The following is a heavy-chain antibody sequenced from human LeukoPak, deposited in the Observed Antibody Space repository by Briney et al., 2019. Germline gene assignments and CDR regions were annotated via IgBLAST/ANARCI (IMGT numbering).Heavy chain of an antibody. CDR1: GYTFTSYY. D-gene: IGHD6-13*01. V-gene: IGHV1-46*01. CDR2: INPSGGST. J-gene: IGHJ4*02. CDR3: ARDPSSDSSWMRFDY. Sequence: WASAKVSCKASGYTFTSYYMHWVRQAPGQGLEWMGIINPSGGSTSYAQKFQGRVTMTRDTSTSTVYMELSSLRSEDTAVYYCARDPSSDSSWMRFDYWGQGTLVTVSS.